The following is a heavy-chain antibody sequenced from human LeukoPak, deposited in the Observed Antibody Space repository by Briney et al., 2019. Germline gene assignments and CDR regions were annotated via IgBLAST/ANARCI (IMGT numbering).Heavy chain of an antibody. V-gene: IGHV1-2*04. Sequence: ASVKVSCKASGYTFTSYDINWVRQATGQGLECMGWINPNSGSTNYAQKFQGWVTMTRDTSISTAYMELSRLRSDDTAVYYCARVGLGYCSGGSCPPFDYWGQGTLVTVSS. CDR1: GYTFTSYD. CDR3: ARVGLGYCSGGSCPPFDY. J-gene: IGHJ4*02. CDR2: INPNSGST. D-gene: IGHD2-15*01.